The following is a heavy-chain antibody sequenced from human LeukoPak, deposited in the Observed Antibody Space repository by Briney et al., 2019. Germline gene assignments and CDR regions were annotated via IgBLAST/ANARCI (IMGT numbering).Heavy chain of an antibody. CDR1: GGSISTYY. J-gene: IGHJ3*02. CDR2: IYYTGST. V-gene: IGHV4-59*01. Sequence: SETLSHTCTVSGGSISTYYWSWIRQPPGKGLEWIGYIYYTGSTNYNPSLKSRVTLSVDTSKNQFSLKLSSVTAADTAVYYCARSVTAFDIWGQGTMVTVSS. CDR3: ARSVTAFDI. D-gene: IGHD5/OR15-5a*01.